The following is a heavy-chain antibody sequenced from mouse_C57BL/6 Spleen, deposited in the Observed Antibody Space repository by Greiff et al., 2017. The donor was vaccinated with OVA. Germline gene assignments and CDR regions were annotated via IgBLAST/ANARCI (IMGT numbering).Heavy chain of an antibody. CDR3: TGVASYAMDY. D-gene: IGHD6-1*01. V-gene: IGHV6-3*01. CDR1: GFTFSNYW. J-gene: IGHJ4*01. Sequence: EVKVEESGGGLVQPGGSMKLSCVASGFTFSNYWMNWVRQSPEKGLEWVAQIRLKSDNYATHYAESVKGRFTISRDDSKSSVYLQMNNLRAEDTGIYYCTGVASYAMDYWGQGTSVTVSS. CDR2: IRLKSDNYAT.